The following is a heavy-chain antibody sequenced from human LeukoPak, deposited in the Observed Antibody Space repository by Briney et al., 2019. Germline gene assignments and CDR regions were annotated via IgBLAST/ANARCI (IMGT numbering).Heavy chain of an antibody. CDR3: ARDERIAAAGSGPVDY. Sequence: VASVKVSCKASGYTFTGYYMHWVRQAPGQGLEWMGIINPSGGSTSYAQKFQGRVTMTRDTSTSTVYMELSSLRSEDTAVYYCARDERIAAAGSGPVDYWGQGTLVTVSS. V-gene: IGHV1-46*01. CDR1: GYTFTGYY. D-gene: IGHD6-13*01. CDR2: INPSGGST. J-gene: IGHJ4*02.